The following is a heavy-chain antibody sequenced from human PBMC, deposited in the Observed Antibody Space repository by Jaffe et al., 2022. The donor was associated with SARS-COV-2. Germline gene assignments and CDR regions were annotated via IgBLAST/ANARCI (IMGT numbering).Heavy chain of an antibody. D-gene: IGHD3-10*01. CDR1: GFIFSDYA. J-gene: IGHJ5*02. Sequence: VHLVESGGGLVQPGGSLRLSCAASGFIFSDYAMSWVRQATGKGLDWVSTISGSGGSTYYADSVKGRFTISRDNSKNTLYLLVNSLKAEDTAVYFCAGTSLFRGGLPWGQGTLVTVSS. V-gene: IGHV3-23*04. CDR2: ISGSGGST. CDR3: AGTSLFRGGLP.